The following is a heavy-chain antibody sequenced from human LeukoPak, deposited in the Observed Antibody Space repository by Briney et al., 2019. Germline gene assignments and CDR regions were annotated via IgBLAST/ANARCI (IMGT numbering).Heavy chain of an antibody. J-gene: IGHJ4*02. CDR1: GFTFSDFY. CDR3: ARGGYGDYDDYFDY. V-gene: IGHV3-11*01. CDR2: MTSSGSII. Sequence: GGSLRLSCAASGFTFSDFYMSWIRQAPGKGLECVSYMTSSGSIIYYADSVKGRFTISRDNAQNSLYLQMNSLRAEDTAVYYCARGGYGDYDDYFDYWGQGTLVTVSS. D-gene: IGHD4-17*01.